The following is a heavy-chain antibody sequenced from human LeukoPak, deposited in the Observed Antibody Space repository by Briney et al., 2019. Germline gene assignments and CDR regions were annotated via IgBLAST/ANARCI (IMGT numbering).Heavy chain of an antibody. CDR2: ISAYNGNT. Sequence: ASVKVSCKASGYTFTSYGISWVRQAPGQGREWMGWISAYNGNTNYSQKLQGRVTMTTDTSTSTAYMELRSLRSDDTAVYYCARDVTVGNWFDPWGQGTLVTVSS. J-gene: IGHJ5*02. CDR1: GYTFTSYG. CDR3: ARDVTVGNWFDP. V-gene: IGHV1-18*01.